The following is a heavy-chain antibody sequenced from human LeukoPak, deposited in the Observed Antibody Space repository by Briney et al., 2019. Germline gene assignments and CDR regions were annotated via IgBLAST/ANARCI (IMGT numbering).Heavy chain of an antibody. D-gene: IGHD6-19*01. CDR2: INDHGSST. Sequence: GGSLRLSCAASGFTLSSYWMHWVRQGPEKGLVWVSRINDHGSSTDYADSVKGRFTISRDNGKNTLYLQMNSLRAEDTAVYYCARIPVGGNRAFDIWDQGTMVTVSS. CDR1: GFTLSSYW. V-gene: IGHV3-74*01. CDR3: ARIPVGGNRAFDI. J-gene: IGHJ3*02.